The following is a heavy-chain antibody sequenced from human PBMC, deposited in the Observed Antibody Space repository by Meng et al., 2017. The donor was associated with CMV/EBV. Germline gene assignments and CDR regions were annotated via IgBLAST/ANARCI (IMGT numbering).Heavy chain of an antibody. CDR3: ARETIVVVPAGKRGWFDP. J-gene: IGHJ5*02. CDR1: GFTVSSNY. Sequence: GESLKISCAASGFTVSSNYMSWVRQAPGKGLEWVSVIYSGGSTYYADSVKGRFTISRDNAKNSLYLQMNSLRAEDTAVYYCARETIVVVPAGKRGWFDPWGQGTLVTVSS. V-gene: IGHV3-53*01. D-gene: IGHD2-2*01. CDR2: IYSGGST.